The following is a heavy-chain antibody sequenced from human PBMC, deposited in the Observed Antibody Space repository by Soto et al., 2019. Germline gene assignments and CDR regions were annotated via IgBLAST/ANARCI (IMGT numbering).Heavy chain of an antibody. D-gene: IGHD2-21*02. CDR3: AKLGDNSWSPHYYFDS. CDR1: GFTFSSYA. CDR2: ITGSGGDT. J-gene: IGHJ4*02. Sequence: GGSLRLSCAASGFTFSSYAMGWVRQALGKGLEWVSAITGSGGDTYYIDSVNGRFTTSRDNSKNTLYLQMTSLRVEDTAVYYCAKLGDNSWSPHYYFDSWGQGSLVTVSS. V-gene: IGHV3-23*01.